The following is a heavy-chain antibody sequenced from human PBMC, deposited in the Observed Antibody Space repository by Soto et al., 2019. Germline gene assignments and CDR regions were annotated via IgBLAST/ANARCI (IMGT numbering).Heavy chain of an antibody. CDR1: GGTFSSYA. J-gene: IGHJ6*02. D-gene: IGHD6-13*01. V-gene: IGHV1-69*06. CDR2: IIPIFGTA. Sequence: GASVKVSCKASGGTFSSYAISWVRQAPGQGLEWMGGIIPIFGTANYAQKFQGRVTITADKSTSTAYMELSSLRSEDTAVYYCASSVAAAASYYGMDVWGQGTTVTVSS. CDR3: ASSVAAAASYYGMDV.